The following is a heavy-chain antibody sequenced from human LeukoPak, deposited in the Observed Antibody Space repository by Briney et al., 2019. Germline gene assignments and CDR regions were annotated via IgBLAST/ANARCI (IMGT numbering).Heavy chain of an antibody. CDR1: GFTFSNYG. CDR3: AKAGAVVVVAAKFFDY. CDR2: ISGSGGST. J-gene: IGHJ4*02. V-gene: IGHV3-23*01. D-gene: IGHD2-15*01. Sequence: PGGSLRLSCAASGFTFSNYGMSWVRQAPGKGLEWVSAISGSGGSTYYADSVKGRFTISRDNSKNTLYLQMNSLRAEDTAVYYCAKAGAVVVVAAKFFDYWGQGTLVTVSS.